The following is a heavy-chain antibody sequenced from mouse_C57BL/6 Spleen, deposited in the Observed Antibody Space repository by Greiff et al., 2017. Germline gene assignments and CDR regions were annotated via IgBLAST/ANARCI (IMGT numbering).Heavy chain of an antibody. D-gene: IGHD1-1*01. CDR1: GFTFSSYG. J-gene: IGHJ2*01. CDR3: ARGPDYDPRYYFDY. V-gene: IGHV5-6*01. Sequence: EVKLMESGGDLVKPGGSLKLSCAASGFTFSSYGMSWVRPTPDKRLEWVATISSGGSYTYYPDSVKGRFTISRDNAKNTLYLQMSSLKSEDTAMYYCARGPDYDPRYYFDYWGQGTTLTVSS. CDR2: ISSGGSYT.